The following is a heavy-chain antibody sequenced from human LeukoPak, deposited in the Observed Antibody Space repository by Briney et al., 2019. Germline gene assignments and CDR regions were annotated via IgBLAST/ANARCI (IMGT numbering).Heavy chain of an antibody. Sequence: PSETLSLTCAVYGGSFSGYYWSWIRQPPGKGLEWIGEINHSGSTNYNPSLKSRVTISVDKSKNQFSLKLSSVTAADTAVYYCARDTAPLQNFDYWGQGTLVTVSS. CDR3: ARDTAPLQNFDY. J-gene: IGHJ4*02. D-gene: IGHD2-2*02. V-gene: IGHV4-34*01. CDR2: INHSGST. CDR1: GGSFSGYY.